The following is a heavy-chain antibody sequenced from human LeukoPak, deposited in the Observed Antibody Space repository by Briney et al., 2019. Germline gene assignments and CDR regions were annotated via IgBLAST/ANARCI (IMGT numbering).Heavy chain of an antibody. CDR1: GFTFSNDW. V-gene: IGHV3-7*01. Sequence: GGSLRLSCAASGFTFSNDWVAWVRQAPGKGLEWVANIKPDGSEKYYVDSVEGRFTFSRDNAKNSVYLQMNSLRADDTAVYYCARGHWGMDVWGQGTTVTVSS. D-gene: IGHD3-16*01. J-gene: IGHJ6*02. CDR2: IKPDGSEK. CDR3: ARGHWGMDV.